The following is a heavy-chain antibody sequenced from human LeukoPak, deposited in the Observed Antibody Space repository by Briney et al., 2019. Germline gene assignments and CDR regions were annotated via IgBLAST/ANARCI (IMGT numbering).Heavy chain of an antibody. V-gene: IGHV1-3*01. D-gene: IGHD6-13*01. J-gene: IGHJ4*02. CDR3: ARVQDRSIAAAGTLVY. CDR2: INAGNGNT. CDR1: GYTFTSYA. Sequence: ASVKVSCKASGYTFTSYAMHWVRQAPGQRLEWMGWINAGNGNTKYSQKFQGRVTMTRDTSISTAYMELSRLRSDDTAVYYCARVQDRSIAAAGTLVYWGQGTLVTVSS.